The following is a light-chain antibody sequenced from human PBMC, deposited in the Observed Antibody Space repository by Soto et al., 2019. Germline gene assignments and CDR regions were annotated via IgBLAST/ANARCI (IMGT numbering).Light chain of an antibody. CDR1: SSDVGGYNY. CDR2: DVK. CDR3: CSYAGSYTFV. V-gene: IGLV2-11*01. Sequence: QSALTQPRSVSGSPGQSVTISCTGTSSDVGGYNYVSWYQQYPGKAPKVMIYDVKTRPSGVPDRFSGSKSGNTASLTISGFQAEDEADYYCCSYAGSYTFVFGTATKVTVL. J-gene: IGLJ1*01.